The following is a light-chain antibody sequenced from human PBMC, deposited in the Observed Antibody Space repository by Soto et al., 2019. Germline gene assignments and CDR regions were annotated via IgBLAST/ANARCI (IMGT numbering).Light chain of an antibody. J-gene: IGKJ3*01. CDR1: QTILYSFNNNNY. V-gene: IGKV4-1*01. CDR3: QQYYSSPFT. Sequence: DIVMTQSPDSLAVSLGERATINCKSSQTILYSFNNNNYLAWYQQKPGQPPKLLVYWASIRESGVPERFSGSGSGTDFTLTISSLQAEDVAVYYCQQYYSSPFTFGPGTRVDIK. CDR2: WAS.